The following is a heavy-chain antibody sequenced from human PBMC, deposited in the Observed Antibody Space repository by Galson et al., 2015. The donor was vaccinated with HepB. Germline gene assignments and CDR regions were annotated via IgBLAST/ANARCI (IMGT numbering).Heavy chain of an antibody. V-gene: IGHV3-21*01. Sequence: SLRLSCAASGFTFSSYSMNWVRQAPGKGLEWVSSISSSSSYIYYADSVKGRFTISRDNAKNSLYLQMNSLRAEDTAVDYCARDDFSPYYYGSGNFWYYYYGMDVWGQGTTVTVSS. CDR1: GFTFSSYS. J-gene: IGHJ6*02. CDR2: ISSSSSYI. D-gene: IGHD3-10*01. CDR3: ARDDFSPYYYGSGNFWYYYYGMDV.